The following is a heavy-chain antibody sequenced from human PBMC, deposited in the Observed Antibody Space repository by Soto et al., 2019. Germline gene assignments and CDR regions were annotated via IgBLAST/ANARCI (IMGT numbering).Heavy chain of an antibody. D-gene: IGHD1-26*01. Sequence: ASVKVSCRASGYTFTSYGISWVRQAPGQGLEWMGWISAYNGNTNYAQKLQGRVTMTTDTSTSTAYMELRSLRSDDTAVYYCARDIGGGGSFLSYYYCGMDVWGQATTVTVSS. CDR3: ARDIGGGGSFLSYYYCGMDV. V-gene: IGHV1-18*01. CDR2: ISAYNGNT. CDR1: GYTFTSYG. J-gene: IGHJ6*02.